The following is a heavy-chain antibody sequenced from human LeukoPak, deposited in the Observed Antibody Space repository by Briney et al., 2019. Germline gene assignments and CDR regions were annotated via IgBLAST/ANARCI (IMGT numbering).Heavy chain of an antibody. V-gene: IGHV3-23*01. CDR2: ISAGGGST. Sequence: GGSLRLSCAASGFTFSSYAMSWVRQAPGKGLEWVSAISAGGGSTYYAGSVKGRFTISRDSSENTLYLQMNSLRAEDTAVYYCAKGRRDGYNYDYWGQGTPVTVSS. CDR1: GFTFSSYA. J-gene: IGHJ4*02. D-gene: IGHD5-24*01. CDR3: AKGRRDGYNYDY.